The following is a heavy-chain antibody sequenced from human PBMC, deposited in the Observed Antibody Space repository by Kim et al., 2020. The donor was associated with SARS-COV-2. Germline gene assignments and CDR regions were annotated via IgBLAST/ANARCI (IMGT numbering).Heavy chain of an antibody. CDR2: INPSDSYI. CDR1: GYSFTSHW. V-gene: IGHV5-10-1*01. J-gene: IGHJ5*02. CDR3: ARLGVTTMIRGITNWFDP. D-gene: IGHD3-10*01. Sequence: GESLKISCKASGYSFTSHWIMLVRQMPGKGLDWMGRINPSDSYIKYNPSLQGHVTISADRSISTAYLQWSSLKASDTAIYYCARLGVTTMIRGITNWFDPWGQGTLVTVSS.